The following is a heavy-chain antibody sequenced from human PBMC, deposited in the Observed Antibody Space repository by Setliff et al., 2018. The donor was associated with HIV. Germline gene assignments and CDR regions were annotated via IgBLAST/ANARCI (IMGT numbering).Heavy chain of an antibody. Sequence: ASVKVSCKASGYTFTDYYIHWVRQAPGQGLEWMGRINPKSGGTNYVQKFQGRVTMTRDTSINTAYLELSRLRSDDTAVYYYAKDRTRTGTTLHVWGKGTTVTVSS. V-gene: IGHV1-2*06. J-gene: IGHJ6*04. CDR2: INPKSGGT. CDR1: GYTFTDYY. CDR3: AKDRTRTGTTLHV. D-gene: IGHD1-7*01.